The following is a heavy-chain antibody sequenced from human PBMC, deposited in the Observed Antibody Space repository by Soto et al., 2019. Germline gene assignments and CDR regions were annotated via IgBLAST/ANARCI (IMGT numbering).Heavy chain of an antibody. CDR2: IYWDDVE. J-gene: IGHJ4*02. V-gene: IGHV2-5*02. Sequence: QITLKESGPTVVKPTETLTLTCTFSGLSLSTRGVGVGWIRQPPGKALEWLAIIYWDDVERYSPSLKSRLTITKDTSKDQVVLTMTDMHPVDTATYYCAHTSFSLHSSAYSYDYWGQGTLVTVSS. CDR3: AHTSFSLHSSAYSYDY. D-gene: IGHD2-21*01. CDR1: GLSLSTRGVG.